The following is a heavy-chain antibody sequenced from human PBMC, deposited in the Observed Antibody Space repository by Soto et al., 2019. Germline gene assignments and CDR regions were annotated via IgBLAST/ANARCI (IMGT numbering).Heavy chain of an antibody. CDR2: IIPIFGTA. V-gene: IGHV1-69*01. J-gene: IGHJ5*02. D-gene: IGHD3-22*01. Sequence: QVQLVQSGAEVKKPGSSVKVSCKASGGTFSSYAISWVRQAPGQGLEWMGGIIPIFGTANYAQKFQGRVTITADESTSTAYMELSSLRSEDTAVYYCARGPTYYYGSSGLNWFDPWGQGTLVTVSS. CDR3: ARGPTYYYGSSGLNWFDP. CDR1: GGTFSSYA.